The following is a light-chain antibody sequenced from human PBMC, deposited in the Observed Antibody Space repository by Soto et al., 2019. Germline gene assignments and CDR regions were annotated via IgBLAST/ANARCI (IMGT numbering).Light chain of an antibody. J-gene: IGKJ5*01. CDR2: GAS. V-gene: IGKV3D-20*02. CDR1: QSVGSNY. Sequence: EIVLTQSPGTLSLSPGERATLSCRASQSVGSNYLAWYQQKPGQAPRLLIYGASSRATGIPDRFSGGGSGTEFTLTISSLQSVDFAVYYCQQRSNWPPRITFGQGTRLEIK. CDR3: QQRSNWPPRIT.